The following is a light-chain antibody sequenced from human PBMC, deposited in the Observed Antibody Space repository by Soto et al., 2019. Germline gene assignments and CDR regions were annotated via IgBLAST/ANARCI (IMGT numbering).Light chain of an antibody. CDR2: DAS. CDR3: QQYNSYVWT. V-gene: IGKV1-5*01. CDR1: QSINNW. Sequence: DIQMTQSPSTLSASVGDRVNITCRASQSINNWLAWYQQKPGKAPRFLIYDASSLETGAPSRFSGSGSGTEFTLNIRSLQPDDSETYYCQQYNSYVWTFGQGTKVDIK. J-gene: IGKJ1*01.